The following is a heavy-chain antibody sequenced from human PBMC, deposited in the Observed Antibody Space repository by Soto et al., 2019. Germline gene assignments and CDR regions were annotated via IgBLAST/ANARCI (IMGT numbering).Heavy chain of an antibody. J-gene: IGHJ6*03. Sequence: GGSLRLSCAASGFTFSDYYMSWIRQAPGKGLEWVSYISSSGSTIYYADSVKGRFTISRDNAKNSLYLQMNSLRAEDTAVYYWAGGGQGLVPGIYYYYYYRDVGGKGPTVTVSS. D-gene: IGHD6-19*01. CDR2: ISSSGSTI. CDR3: AGGGQGLVPGIYYYYYYRDV. CDR1: GFTFSDYY. V-gene: IGHV3-11*01.